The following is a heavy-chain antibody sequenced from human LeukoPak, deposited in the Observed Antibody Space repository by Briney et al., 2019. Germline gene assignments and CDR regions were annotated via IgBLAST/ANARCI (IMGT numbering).Heavy chain of an antibody. CDR3: ARDGTAAGLYFDL. CDR1: GFTFTDYW. Sequence: GGSLRLSCEVSGFTFTDYWMNWVRQAPGKRPEWVASIRQDGSEKTYVDSVKGRFTISRDNTKNSLSLQLNGLRAEDTAVYYCARDGTAAGLYFDLWGQGTLVTVSS. CDR2: IRQDGSEK. J-gene: IGHJ4*01. V-gene: IGHV3-7*01. D-gene: IGHD6-13*01.